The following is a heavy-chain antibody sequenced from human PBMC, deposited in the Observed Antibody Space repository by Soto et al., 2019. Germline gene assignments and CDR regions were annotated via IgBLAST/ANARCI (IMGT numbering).Heavy chain of an antibody. Sequence: PGGSLRLSCAASGFTFSIYAMSWVRQVPGKGLEWVSTISESGGSAYYADSVKGRFTISRDNSKNTLYLQMNSLRAEDTAVYYCARPYGGKIGDAIDLWGQGTMVTVSS. V-gene: IGHV3-23*01. CDR3: ARPYGGKIGDAIDL. CDR1: GFTFSIYA. J-gene: IGHJ3*01. D-gene: IGHD2-15*01. CDR2: ISESGGSA.